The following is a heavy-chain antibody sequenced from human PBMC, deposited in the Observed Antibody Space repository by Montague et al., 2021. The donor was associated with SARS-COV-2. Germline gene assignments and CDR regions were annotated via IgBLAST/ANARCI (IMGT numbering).Heavy chain of an antibody. D-gene: IGHD3-16*01. Sequence: SLRLPCATSGFTFSRNSMNWVRQAPGEGLEWVSTISSDTLHTFXXXSXXGRFTISRDNAKNELYLQMNSLRAEDMAVYYCARGGEIDVWAPFGHWGQGTLVTVSS. CDR3: ARGGEIDVWAPFGH. CDR1: GFTFSRNS. J-gene: IGHJ4*02. CDR2: ISSDTLHT. V-gene: IGHV3-21*01.